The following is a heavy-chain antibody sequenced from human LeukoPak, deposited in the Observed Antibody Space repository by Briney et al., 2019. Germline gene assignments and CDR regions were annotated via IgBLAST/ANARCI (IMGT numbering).Heavy chain of an antibody. V-gene: IGHV3-33*06. CDR1: GFTFSSYG. J-gene: IGHJ3*02. CDR3: AKDQGNIGLATPDAFDI. Sequence: GGSLRLSCAASGFTFSSYGMHWVRQAPGKGLEWVAVIWYDGSNKCYADSVKGRFTISRDNSKNTLYLQMNSLRAEDTAVYYCAKDQGNIGLATPDAFDIWGQGTMVTVSS. CDR2: IWYDGSNK. D-gene: IGHD3-10*01.